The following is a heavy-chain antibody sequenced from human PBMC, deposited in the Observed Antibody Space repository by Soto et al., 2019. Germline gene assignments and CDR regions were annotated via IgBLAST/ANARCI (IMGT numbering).Heavy chain of an antibody. CDR1: GLAFSTHW. D-gene: IGHD2-15*01. CDR2: INQDGTEK. CDR3: ARRSGYCSGGSCYIYFDY. Sequence: WGSLRLSCAASGLAFSTHWMTWVRQAPGKGLEWVANINQDGTEKYYVDSVKGRFTISRDNAKNSLYLQMNSLRAEDTSVYYCARRSGYCSGGSCYIYFDYWGQGTLVTVSS. J-gene: IGHJ4*02. V-gene: IGHV3-7*03.